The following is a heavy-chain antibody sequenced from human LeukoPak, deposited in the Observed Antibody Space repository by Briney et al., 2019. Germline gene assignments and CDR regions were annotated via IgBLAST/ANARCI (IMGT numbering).Heavy chain of an antibody. CDR3: AREGRSGQPLNIDY. CDR1: GYSFTRYW. D-gene: IGHD3-10*01. CDR2: FDPSDSYT. Sequence: GESLRISCMGSGYSFTRYWISWVRQMPGKGLGWMGRFDPSDSYTNYSPSFEGHVTISTDKSISTAYLQWSSLKASDTAMYYCAREGRSGQPLNIDYWGQGTLVTVSS. V-gene: IGHV5-10-1*01. J-gene: IGHJ4*02.